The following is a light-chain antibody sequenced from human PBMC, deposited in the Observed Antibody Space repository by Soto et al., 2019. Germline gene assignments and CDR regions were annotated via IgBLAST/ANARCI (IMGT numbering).Light chain of an antibody. J-gene: IGKJ4*01. Sequence: EIVMTQSPATLSVSPGERVTFSCRASQRIYSNLAWYQHTPGQAPRLLISGASTGATGLPSRFSGSGSGTDFTLSINSLQSEYVAVYYCQQYHHWPVTFGGGTKVDIK. CDR1: QRIYSN. V-gene: IGKV3-15*01. CDR3: QQYHHWPVT. CDR2: GAS.